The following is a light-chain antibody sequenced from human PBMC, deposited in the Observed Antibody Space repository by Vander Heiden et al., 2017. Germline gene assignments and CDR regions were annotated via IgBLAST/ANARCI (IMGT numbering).Light chain of an antibody. J-gene: IGLJ2*01. V-gene: IGLV3-1*01. Sequence: SYELPPPPSVSVSPGQTASITCTGDKLGDKYACWYQQKPGQSPVLVIYQDSKRPSGIPERFSGSNSGNTATLTISGTQAMDEADYYCQAWDSSTAGGVFGGGTKLTVL. CDR2: QDS. CDR1: KLGDKY. CDR3: QAWDSSTAGGV.